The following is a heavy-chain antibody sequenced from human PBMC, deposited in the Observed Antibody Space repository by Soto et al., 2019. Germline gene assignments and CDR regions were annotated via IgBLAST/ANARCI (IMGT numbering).Heavy chain of an antibody. J-gene: IGHJ4*02. CDR2: IKGDGTSA. V-gene: IGHV3-74*01. CDR1: ALTFSRDW. D-gene: IGHD3-3*02. CDR3: ARLSEISST. Sequence: EGSLRLSCSSSALTFSRDWMNWVRQAPGKGLVWVSRIKGDGTSATYADFVEGRFTISRDNAKNTLYLQMNSLRVEDTAVYYCARLSEISSTWGQGTLVTVSS.